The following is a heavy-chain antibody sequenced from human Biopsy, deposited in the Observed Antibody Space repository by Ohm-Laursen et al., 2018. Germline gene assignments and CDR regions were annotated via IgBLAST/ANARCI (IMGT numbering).Heavy chain of an antibody. V-gene: IGHV3-21*01. J-gene: IGHJ6*02. CDR2: ISETSSHI. CDR3: ARDSSRRAREGGMDV. Sequence: SLRLSCAAAGLTVSSNYMNWVRQAPGKGLEWISYISETSSHIYDADSVRGRFTVARDIAKNSLYLQLNSLRVEDTAVYYCARDSSRRAREGGMDVWGQGTTVTVSS. D-gene: IGHD6-6*01. CDR1: GLTVSSNY.